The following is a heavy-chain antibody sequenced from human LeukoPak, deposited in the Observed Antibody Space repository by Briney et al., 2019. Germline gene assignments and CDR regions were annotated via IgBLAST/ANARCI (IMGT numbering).Heavy chain of an antibody. D-gene: IGHD3-22*01. J-gene: IGHJ3*02. CDR1: GGSISSGSYY. CDR3: ARVSYDSSGYRNAFDI. V-gene: IGHV4-61*02. CDR2: IYTSRST. Sequence: SETLSLTCTVSGGSISSGSYYWSWIRQPAGKGLEWIGRIYTSRSTNYNPSLKSRVTISVDTSKNQFSLKLSSVTAADTAVYYCARVSYDSSGYRNAFDIWGQGTMVTVSS.